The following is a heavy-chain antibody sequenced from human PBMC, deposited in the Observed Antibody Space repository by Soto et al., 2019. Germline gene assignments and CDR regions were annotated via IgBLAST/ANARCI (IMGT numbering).Heavy chain of an antibody. D-gene: IGHD2-2*01. J-gene: IGHJ5*02. V-gene: IGHV1-69*12. Sequence: QVQLVQSGAEVKKPGSSVKVSCKASGGTFSSYAISWVRQAPGQGLEWMGGLIPIFGTANYAQKFQGRVTIPADDSTSIAYIQLSSLRSEATAVYSRARGQSQMLMSDPWGQGTLVTVSS. CDR3: ARGQSQMLMSDP. CDR2: LIPIFGTA. CDR1: GGTFSSYA.